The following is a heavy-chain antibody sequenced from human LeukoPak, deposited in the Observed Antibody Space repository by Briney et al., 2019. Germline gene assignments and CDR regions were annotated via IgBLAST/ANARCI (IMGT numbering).Heavy chain of an antibody. V-gene: IGHV4-30-4*07. D-gene: IGHD5-12*01. Sequence: SQTLSLTCAVSGGSISSGGYSWSWIRQPPGKGLEWIGYIYYSGSTYYNPSLKSRVTISVDTSKNQFSLKLSSVTAADTAVYYCASSYSGYDWGAFDIWGQGTMVTVSS. CDR3: ASSYSGYDWGAFDI. CDR2: IYYSGST. CDR1: GGSISSGGYS. J-gene: IGHJ3*02.